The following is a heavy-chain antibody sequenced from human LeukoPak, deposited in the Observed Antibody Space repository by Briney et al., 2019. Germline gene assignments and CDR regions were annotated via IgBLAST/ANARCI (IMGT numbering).Heavy chain of an antibody. CDR3: ATRAEALLDWYNWNY. Sequence: AASVKVSCKASGGTFSSYAISWVRQAPGQGLEWMGGIIPIFGTANYAQKFQGRVTITTDESTSTAYMELSSLRSEDTAVYYCATRAEALLDWYNWNYWGQGTLVTVSS. D-gene: IGHD1-20*01. J-gene: IGHJ4*02. CDR1: GGTFSSYA. CDR2: IIPIFGTA. V-gene: IGHV1-69*05.